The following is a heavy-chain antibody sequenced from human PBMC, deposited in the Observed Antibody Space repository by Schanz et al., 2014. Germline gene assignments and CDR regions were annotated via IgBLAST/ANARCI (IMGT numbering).Heavy chain of an antibody. D-gene: IGHD6-13*01. J-gene: IGHJ4*02. V-gene: IGHV4-30-4*07. CDR2: IYYSGST. Sequence: QVQLQESGPGLVKPSQTLSLTCAVSGGSISSGGYTWSWIRQPPGKGREWIGYIYYSGSTYYNPSLKSRVTISVDTSKNQFPLMLGSVTAADTAVYYCARAAGPVDYWGQGTLVTVSS. CDR3: ARAAGPVDY. CDR1: GGSISSGGYT.